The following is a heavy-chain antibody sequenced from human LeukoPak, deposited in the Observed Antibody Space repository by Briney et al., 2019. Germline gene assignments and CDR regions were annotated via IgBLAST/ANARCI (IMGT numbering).Heavy chain of an antibody. J-gene: IGHJ6*03. D-gene: IGHD3-10*01. V-gene: IGHV4-59*01. CDR3: AKRGFDGSAKDYYMDV. Sequence: SETLSLTCTVSGGSISNFYWSWIRQPPGKGLEWIGYIYYSGSTNYNPSLKSRVTISVDTSKNQFSLKLNSVTAADTAVYYCAKRGFDGSAKDYYMDVWGKGTTVTISS. CDR1: GGSISNFY. CDR2: IYYSGST.